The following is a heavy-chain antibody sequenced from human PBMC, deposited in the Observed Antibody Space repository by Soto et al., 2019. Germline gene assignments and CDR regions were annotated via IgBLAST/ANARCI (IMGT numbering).Heavy chain of an antibody. CDR1: GFTFDDYT. D-gene: IGHD3-22*01. Sequence: GGSLRLSCAASGFTFDDYTMHWVRQAPGKGLEWVSLISWDGGSTYYADSVKGRFTISRDNSKNSLYLQMNSLRTEDTALYYCAKANYDSSGYYLGADLDYWGQGTLVTVSS. CDR2: ISWDGGST. J-gene: IGHJ4*02. V-gene: IGHV3-43*01. CDR3: AKANYDSSGYYLGADLDY.